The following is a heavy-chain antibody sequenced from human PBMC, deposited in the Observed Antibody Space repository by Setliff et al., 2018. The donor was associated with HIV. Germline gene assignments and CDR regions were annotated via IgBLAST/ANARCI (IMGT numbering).Heavy chain of an antibody. CDR2: IYYTGNT. V-gene: IGHV4-39*07. Sequence: SETLSLTCTVSGGFVGSSSYYWAWIRQPPGKGLEWIGSIYYTGNTKYNPSLESRVTFSIDTSENQFSLRLASVTAADTAIYYCARDGSIVLVPAIMRGDGFDFWGQGRMVTVSS. CDR3: ARDGSIVLVPAIMRGDGFDF. J-gene: IGHJ3*01. CDR1: GGFVGSSSYY. D-gene: IGHD2-2*01.